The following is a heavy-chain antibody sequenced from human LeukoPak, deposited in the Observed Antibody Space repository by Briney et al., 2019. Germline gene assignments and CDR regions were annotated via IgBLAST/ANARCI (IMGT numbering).Heavy chain of an antibody. CDR2: ISYDGSNK. V-gene: IGHV3-30*18. CDR1: GFTFSSYG. Sequence: GGSLRLSCAASGFTFSSYGIHWVRQAPGQGLEWVAVISYDGSNKYYADSVKGRFTISRDNSKNTLYLQMNSLRAEDTAVYYCAKETDGVDAFDIWGQGTMVTVSS. CDR3: AKETDGVDAFDI. J-gene: IGHJ3*02. D-gene: IGHD2-21*02.